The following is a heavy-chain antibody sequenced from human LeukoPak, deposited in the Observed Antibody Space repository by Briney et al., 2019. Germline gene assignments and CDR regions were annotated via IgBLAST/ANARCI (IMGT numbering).Heavy chain of an antibody. CDR1: GYTFTGYY. J-gene: IGHJ5*02. D-gene: IGHD3-10*01. CDR3: ARPRISMVRGAPNNWFDP. CDR2: INPNSGGT. V-gene: IGHV1-2*02. Sequence: GASVKVSCKAAGYTFTGYYMHWVRQAPGQWLEWMGWINPNSGGTNYAQTFQGRVTMTRDTAISTAYMELSGLRSDDTVVYYCARPRISMVRGAPNNWFDPWCQGTLVIVSS.